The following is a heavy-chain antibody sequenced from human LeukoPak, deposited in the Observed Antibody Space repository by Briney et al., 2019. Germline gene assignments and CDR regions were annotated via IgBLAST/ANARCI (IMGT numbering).Heavy chain of an antibody. V-gene: IGHV3-66*04. CDR1: GFTVSSNY. CDR3: AKQGPARIPIVVVTAMAH. D-gene: IGHD2-21*02. Sequence: PGGSLRLSCAASGFTVSSNYMSWVRQAPGKGLEWVSVIYSGGTTNHADSVKGRFTISRDNSKNTLYLQMNSLRAEDTAVYYCAKQGPARIPIVVVTAMAHWGQGTLVTVSS. CDR2: IYSGGTT. J-gene: IGHJ4*02.